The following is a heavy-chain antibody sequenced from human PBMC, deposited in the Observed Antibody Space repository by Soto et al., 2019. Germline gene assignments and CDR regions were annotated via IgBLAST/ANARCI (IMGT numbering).Heavy chain of an antibody. CDR2: ISAYNGNT. D-gene: IGHD3-10*01. Sequence: QVLLVQSGAEVKKPGASVKVSCKASGYTFTSYGISWVRQAPGQGLEWMGWISAYNGNTNYAQKLQGRLRVTPVSSLSTAYLELGSLRSDDTAVYYCARCAEVRGVILSYFDYWGQGALVTVSS. CDR3: ARCAEVRGVILSYFDY. J-gene: IGHJ4*02. V-gene: IGHV1-18*01. CDR1: GYTFTSYG.